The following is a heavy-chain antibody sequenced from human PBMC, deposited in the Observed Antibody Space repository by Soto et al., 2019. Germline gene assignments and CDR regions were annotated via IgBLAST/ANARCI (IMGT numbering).Heavy chain of an antibody. CDR1: GGSFSGYY. Sequence: SETLSLTCAVYGGSFSGYYWSWIRQPPGKGLEWIGEINHSGSTNYNPSLKSRVTISVDTSKNQISLDVNSVTAADTAVYYCARHFNRVYGDDYFDSWGQGTLVTVSS. V-gene: IGHV4-34*01. CDR2: INHSGST. CDR3: ARHFNRVYGDDYFDS. J-gene: IGHJ4*02. D-gene: IGHD4-17*01.